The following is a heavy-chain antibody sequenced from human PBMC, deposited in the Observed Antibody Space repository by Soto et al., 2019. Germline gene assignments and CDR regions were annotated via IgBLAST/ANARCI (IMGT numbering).Heavy chain of an antibody. J-gene: IGHJ4*02. CDR3: ARQGSSRYDFWSGYPYYFDY. V-gene: IGHV1-2*02. CDR2: INPNSGGT. CDR1: GYTFTGYY. Sequence: ASVKVSCKASGYTFTGYYMHWVRQAPGQGLEWMGWINPNSGGTNYAQKFQGRVTMTRDTSISTAYMELSRLRSDDTAVYYCARQGSSRYDFWSGYPYYFDYWGQGTLVTVSS. D-gene: IGHD3-3*01.